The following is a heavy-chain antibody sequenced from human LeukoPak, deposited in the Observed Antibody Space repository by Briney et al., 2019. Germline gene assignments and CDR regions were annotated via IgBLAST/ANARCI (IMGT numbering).Heavy chain of an antibody. V-gene: IGHV3-7*01. CDR3: ARWGGSPRHFDY. Sequence: GGSLRLSCAASGFTFSNYWMSWVRQAPGKGREWVANINQDGSEKYYVDSLKGRFTVSRDNAKNSLYLQINSLRAEDTAVYYCARWGGSPRHFDYWGQGTLVTVSS. D-gene: IGHD1-26*01. CDR2: INQDGSEK. CDR1: GFTFSNYW. J-gene: IGHJ4*02.